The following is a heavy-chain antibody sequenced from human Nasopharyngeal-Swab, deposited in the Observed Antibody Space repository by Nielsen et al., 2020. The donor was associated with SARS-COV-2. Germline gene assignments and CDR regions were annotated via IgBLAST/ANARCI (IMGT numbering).Heavy chain of an antibody. D-gene: IGHD2-15*01. V-gene: IGHV4-30-4*01. Sequence: RQAPGKGLEWIGYIYYSGSTYYNPSLKSRVTISVDTSKNQFSLKLSSGTAADTAVYYCDRVVVVAATRLAFDIWGQGTMVTVSS. J-gene: IGHJ3*02. CDR2: IYYSGST. CDR3: DRVVVVAATRLAFDI.